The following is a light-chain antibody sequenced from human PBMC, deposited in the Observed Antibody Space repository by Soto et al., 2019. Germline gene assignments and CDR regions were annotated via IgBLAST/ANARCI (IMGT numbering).Light chain of an antibody. V-gene: IGKV3-15*01. J-gene: IGKJ2*01. Sequence: EIVMTQSPATLSVSPGERATLSCRASQSVSSNLAWYQQKPGQAPRLLIYGASTRATGIPARFRGSWSVTEFTLTISNLQSEDFAVYYCQQYNNWPPYTFGQGTKLEIQ. CDR3: QQYNNWPPYT. CDR2: GAS. CDR1: QSVSSN.